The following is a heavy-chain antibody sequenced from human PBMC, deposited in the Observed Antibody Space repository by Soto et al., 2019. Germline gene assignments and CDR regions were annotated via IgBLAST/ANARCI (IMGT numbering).Heavy chain of an antibody. CDR3: AREARGDFSGIFDS. Sequence: PSETLSLTCTVSGDSISRFSWSWIRQAAGKGLEWIGRVYFNADTKYAPSLRSRLNISMDTSKNQFSLRLTSVTAADTAVYFCAREARGDFSGIFDSWGRGTLVTV. V-gene: IGHV4-4*07. CDR2: VYFNADT. J-gene: IGHJ4*02. CDR1: GDSISRFS. D-gene: IGHD2-21*02.